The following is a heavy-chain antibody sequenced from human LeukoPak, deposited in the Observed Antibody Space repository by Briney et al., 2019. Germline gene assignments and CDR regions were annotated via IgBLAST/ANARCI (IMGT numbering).Heavy chain of an antibody. D-gene: IGHD3-16*02. CDR1: GGTFSSYA. Sequence: SVKVSCKASGGTFSSYAISWVRQAPGQGLEWMGGIIPIFGTANYAQKFQGRVTITADESMSTAYMELSSLRSEDTAVYYCARDSYDYVWGSYRTWFDPWGQGTLVTVSS. V-gene: IGHV1-69*13. CDR3: ARDSYDYVWGSYRTWFDP. J-gene: IGHJ5*02. CDR2: IIPIFGTA.